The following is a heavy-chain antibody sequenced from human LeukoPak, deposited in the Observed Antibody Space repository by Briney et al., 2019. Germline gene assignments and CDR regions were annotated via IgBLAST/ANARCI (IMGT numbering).Heavy chain of an antibody. V-gene: IGHV3-11*01. CDR3: ATWAFGSRRNEDY. CDR1: GFSFSNFY. CDR2: ISDSGTTI. J-gene: IGHJ4*02. Sequence: GGSLRLSCTASGFSFSNFYMTWIRQAPGKGLEWVSYISDSGTTIIYADSVKGRFTISRDNAKNSLYLQMNSLRADDTAVYYCATWAFGSRRNEDYWGQGTLVTVSS. D-gene: IGHD3-10*01.